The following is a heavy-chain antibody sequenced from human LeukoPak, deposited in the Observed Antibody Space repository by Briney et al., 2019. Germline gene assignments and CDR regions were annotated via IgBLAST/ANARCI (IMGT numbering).Heavy chain of an antibody. CDR2: ISGSGGST. CDR3: AKGQWLSYYFDY. D-gene: IGHD6-19*01. J-gene: IGHJ4*02. CDR1: GFTFSSYA. V-gene: IGHV3-23*01. Sequence: GGSLRLSCAASGFTFSSYAMNWVRQAPGKGLEWVSAISGSGGSTYYADSVKGRFTISRDNSKNTLYLQMNSLRAEDTAVYYCAKGQWLSYYFDYWGQGTLVTVSS.